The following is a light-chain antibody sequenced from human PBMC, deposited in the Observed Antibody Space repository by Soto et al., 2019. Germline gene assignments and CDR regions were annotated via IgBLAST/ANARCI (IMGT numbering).Light chain of an antibody. V-gene: IGLV2-11*01. CDR2: DVS. J-gene: IGLJ2*01. CDR1: SSDIGAYNY. Sequence: QSALTQPRSGSGSPGQSVTISCTGTSSDIGAYNYVSWYQHYPGKAPKLMINDVSNRPSGVPDRFSGSKSCNTASLTISGLQAEDEADYYCCSYAGSYPVVFGGGTQLTVL. CDR3: CSYAGSYPVV.